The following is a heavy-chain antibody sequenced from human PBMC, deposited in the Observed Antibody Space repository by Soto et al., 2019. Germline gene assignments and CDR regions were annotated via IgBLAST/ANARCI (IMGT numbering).Heavy chain of an antibody. CDR2: IYHSGST. CDR3: ARVHTGRLSFDY. CDR1: GYSISSGYY. V-gene: IGHV4-38-2*02. J-gene: IGHJ4*02. D-gene: IGHD2-8*02. Sequence: KPSETLSLTCTVSGYSISSGYYWGWIRQPPGKGLEWIGSIYHSGSTYYNPSLKSRVTISVDTSKNQFSLKLSSVTAADTAVYYCARVHTGRLSFDYCGQGTLVTVSS.